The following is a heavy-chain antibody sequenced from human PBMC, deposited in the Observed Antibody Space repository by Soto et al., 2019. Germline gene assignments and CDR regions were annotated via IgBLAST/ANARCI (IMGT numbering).Heavy chain of an antibody. CDR3: ARRVTPIRLFDP. V-gene: IGHV4-31*03. Sequence: QVHLQESGPGLVKPSQTLSLTCTVSGGSISSGGYYWSWIRQHPGKGLEWIGYIYYSGSTYYNPSLKSRVTISVDTSKNQFSLKLSSVTAAETAVYYCARRVTPIRLFDPWGQGTLVNVSS. J-gene: IGHJ5*02. D-gene: IGHD4-4*01. CDR1: GGSISSGGYY. CDR2: IYYSGST.